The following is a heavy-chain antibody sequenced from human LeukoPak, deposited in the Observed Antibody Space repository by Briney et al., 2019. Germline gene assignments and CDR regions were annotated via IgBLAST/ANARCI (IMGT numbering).Heavy chain of an antibody. Sequence: PGGSLRLSCAASGFTFSSYAMSWVRQAPGKGLEWVSAISGSGGSTYYADSVKGRFTISRDNSEDTLYLQMNSLRAEDTAVYYCAKCGRMVYADFDYWGQGTLVTVSS. J-gene: IGHJ4*02. CDR1: GFTFSSYA. CDR2: ISGSGGST. CDR3: AKCGRMVYADFDY. D-gene: IGHD2-8*01. V-gene: IGHV3-23*01.